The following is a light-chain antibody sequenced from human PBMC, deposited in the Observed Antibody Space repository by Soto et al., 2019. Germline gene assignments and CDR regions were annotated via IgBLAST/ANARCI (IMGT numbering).Light chain of an antibody. Sequence: QSALTQPASVSGSPGQSITISCTGTSSDVGGYNYVSWYQQHPGKAPKLMIYEVSNRPSGVSNRFSGSKSGNTASLTISGLQAEDEADYYGSSYTSSRPQVFGTGTKVTVL. CDR2: EVS. J-gene: IGLJ1*01. CDR3: SSYTSSRPQV. CDR1: SSDVGGYNY. V-gene: IGLV2-14*01.